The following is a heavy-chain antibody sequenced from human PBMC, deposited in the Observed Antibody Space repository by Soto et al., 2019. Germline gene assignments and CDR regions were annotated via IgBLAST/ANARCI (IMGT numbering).Heavy chain of an antibody. CDR2: ISYDGSNK. D-gene: IGHD2-2*01. CDR3: AILPDIVVVPAGGMDV. Sequence: PGGSLRLSCAASGFTFSSYAMHWVRQAPGKGLEWVAVISYDGSNKYYADSVKGRFTISRDNSKNTLYLQMNSLRAEDTAVYYCAILPDIVVVPAGGMDVWGQGTTVTVSS. V-gene: IGHV3-30-3*01. CDR1: GFTFSSYA. J-gene: IGHJ6*02.